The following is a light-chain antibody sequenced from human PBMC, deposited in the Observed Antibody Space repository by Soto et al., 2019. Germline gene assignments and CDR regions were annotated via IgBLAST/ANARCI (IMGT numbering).Light chain of an antibody. V-gene: IGLV2-14*03. Sequence: QSALTQPASVSGSPGQSITISCTGSSSDIGGYNYVSWYQQHPGKAPKLMIYDVSSRPSGVSNRFSGSKSGNTASLTISGLSAEDEADYYCSSYTSSTTRVFGGGTQLTVL. CDR3: SSYTSSTTRV. CDR1: SSDIGGYNY. CDR2: DVS. J-gene: IGLJ2*01.